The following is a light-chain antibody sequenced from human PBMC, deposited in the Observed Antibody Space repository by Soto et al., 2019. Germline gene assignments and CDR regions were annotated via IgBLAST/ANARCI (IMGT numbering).Light chain of an antibody. CDR2: EIF. Sequence: DVVMTQTPLSSTVTLGQSASISCRSSQSLVHSGGSTYLSWLHQRPGQPPRLLIYEIFNRFSGVPDRFSGSGAGTDFTLKISRVEAEDVGVYYCMQATQFPHTFGQGTKLEIK. J-gene: IGKJ2*01. V-gene: IGKV2-24*01. CDR3: MQATQFPHT. CDR1: QSLVHSGGSTY.